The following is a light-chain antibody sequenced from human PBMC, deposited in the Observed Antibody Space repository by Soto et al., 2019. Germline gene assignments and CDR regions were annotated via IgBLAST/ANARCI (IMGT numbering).Light chain of an antibody. CDR1: QSVSSSY. Sequence: EIVLKQSPGTLSLSPGERATLSCRASQSVSSSYLAWYQQKPGQAPRLLIYGASTRATGIPARFSGSGSGTEFTLTISSLQSEDFAVYYCQQYNNWPPVTFGQGTKVDIK. V-gene: IGKV3-15*01. CDR2: GAS. J-gene: IGKJ1*01. CDR3: QQYNNWPPVT.